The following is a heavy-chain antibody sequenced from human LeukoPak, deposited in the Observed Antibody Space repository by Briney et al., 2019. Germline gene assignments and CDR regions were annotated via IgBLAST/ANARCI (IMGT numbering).Heavy chain of an antibody. CDR3: ARGTGFTVY. CDR2: INHSGST. Sequence: SETLSLTCAVYGGSFSGYYWSWIRQPLGKGLEWIGEINHSGSTNYNPSLKSRVTISVDTSKNQFSLKLSSVTAADTAVYYCARGTGFTVYWGQGTLVTVSS. D-gene: IGHD1-14*01. J-gene: IGHJ4*02. V-gene: IGHV4-34*01. CDR1: GGSFSGYY.